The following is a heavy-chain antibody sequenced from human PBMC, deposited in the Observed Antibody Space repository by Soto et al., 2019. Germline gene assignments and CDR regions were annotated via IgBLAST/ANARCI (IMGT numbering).Heavy chain of an antibody. CDR1: GFTFTSSA. CDR2: IVVGSGNT. V-gene: IGHV1-58*02. CDR3: AAVSIAAAGPPGDY. J-gene: IGHJ4*02. D-gene: IGHD6-13*01. Sequence: ASVKVSCKASGFTFTSSAMQWVRQARGQRLEWIGWIVVGSGNTNYAQKFQERVTITRDMSTSTAYMELSSLRSEDTAVYYCAAVSIAAAGPPGDYWGQGTLVTVSS.